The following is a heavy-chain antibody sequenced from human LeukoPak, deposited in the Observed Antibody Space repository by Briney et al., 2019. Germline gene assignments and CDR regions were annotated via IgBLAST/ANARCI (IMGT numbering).Heavy chain of an antibody. CDR2: ISSSSSYT. V-gene: IGHV3-11*05. Sequence: QTGGSLRLSCAASGSTFSDYYMSWIRQAPGKGLEWVSYISSSSSYTNYADSVKGRFAISRDDAKNSLYLQMNSLRAEDTALYYCARDKMAENDAQDVWGQGTMVTVSS. CDR3: ARDKMAENDAQDV. CDR1: GSTFSDYY. J-gene: IGHJ3*01. D-gene: IGHD1-1*01.